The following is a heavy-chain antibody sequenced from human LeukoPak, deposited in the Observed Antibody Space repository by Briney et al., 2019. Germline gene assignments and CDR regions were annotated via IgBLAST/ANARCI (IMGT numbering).Heavy chain of an antibody. CDR3: ARDQVREAAIHYYGMDV. J-gene: IGHJ6*02. Sequence: PGGSLRLSCAASGFTFSSYWVSWVRQAPGKGLEWVANIKQDGSEKYYVDSVKGRFTISRDNAKNSLYLQMNSLRAEDTAVYYCARDQVREAAIHYYGMDVWGQGTTVTVSS. V-gene: IGHV3-7*01. CDR2: IKQDGSEK. CDR1: GFTFSSYW. D-gene: IGHD5-18*01.